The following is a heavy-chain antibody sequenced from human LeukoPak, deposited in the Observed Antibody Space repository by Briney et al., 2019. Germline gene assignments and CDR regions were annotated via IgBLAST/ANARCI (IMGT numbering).Heavy chain of an antibody. Sequence: PGGSLRLSCAASGFTFSSYAMHWVRQAPGKGLEYVSAISSNGGSTYYANSVKGRFTISRDNSKNTLYLQMGSLRAEDMAVYYCARRCGSYRGRCFDHWGQGTLVTVSS. V-gene: IGHV3-64*01. J-gene: IGHJ4*02. CDR1: GFTFSSYA. CDR3: ARRCGSYRGRCFDH. CDR2: ISSNGGST. D-gene: IGHD1-26*01.